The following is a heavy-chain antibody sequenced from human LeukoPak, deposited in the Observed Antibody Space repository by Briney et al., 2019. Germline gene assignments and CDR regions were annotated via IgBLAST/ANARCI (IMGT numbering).Heavy chain of an antibody. D-gene: IGHD3-16*02. V-gene: IGHV4-30-2*01. CDR3: ARGGYDYVWGSYRPSNWFDP. CDR1: GGSISSGGYS. CDR2: IDHSGST. Sequence: SETLSLTCAVSGGSISSGGYSWSWIRQPPGKGLEWIGYIDHSGSTYYNPSLKSRVTISVDRSKNQFSLKLSSVTAADTAVYYCARGGYDYVWGSYRPSNWFDPWGQGTLVTVSS. J-gene: IGHJ5*02.